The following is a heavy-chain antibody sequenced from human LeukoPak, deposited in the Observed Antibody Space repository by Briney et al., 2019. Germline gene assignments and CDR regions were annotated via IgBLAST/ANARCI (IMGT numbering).Heavy chain of an antibody. CDR1: GASVTDYY. J-gene: IGHJ4*02. D-gene: IGHD1-26*01. V-gene: IGHV4-59*02. Sequence: SETLSLTCTVSGASVTDYYWSWIRQPPGKGLEWIGYIYYIGYTNCNPSLKSRLTISVDTSKNQLSLELRTVTAADTAVYYCARGNGDLLDWGQGTLVTVSS. CDR3: ARGNGDLLD. CDR2: IYYIGYT.